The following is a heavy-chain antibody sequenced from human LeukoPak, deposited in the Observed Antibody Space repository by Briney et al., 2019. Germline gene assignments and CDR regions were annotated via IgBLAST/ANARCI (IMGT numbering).Heavy chain of an antibody. CDR3: ARGQVPAARGYNWFDP. V-gene: IGHV4-34*01. Sequence: SETLSLTCAVYGWSFNDYYWNWIRQPPGKGLEWIGEINARGDTNFNPSLKSRVTISVDTSKSQFSLRLTSMIAADTAVYYCARGQVPAARGYNWFDPWGQGTLVTISS. CDR2: INARGDT. J-gene: IGHJ5*02. CDR1: GWSFNDYY. D-gene: IGHD2-2*01.